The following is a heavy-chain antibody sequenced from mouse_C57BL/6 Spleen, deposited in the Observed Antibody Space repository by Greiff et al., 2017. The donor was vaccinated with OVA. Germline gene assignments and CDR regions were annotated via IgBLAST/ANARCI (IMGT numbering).Heavy chain of an antibody. V-gene: IGHV5-9*01. J-gene: IGHJ1*03. D-gene: IGHD1-1*01. CDR1: GFTFSSYT. CDR3: ARHYYGSSYEYFDV. CDR2: ISGGGGNT. Sequence: EVMLVESGGGLVKPGGSLKLSCAASGFTFSSYTMSWVRQTPEKRLEWVATISGGGGNTYYPDSVKGRFTISRDNAKNTLYLQMSSLRSEDTALYYCARHYYGSSYEYFDVWGTGTTVTVSS.